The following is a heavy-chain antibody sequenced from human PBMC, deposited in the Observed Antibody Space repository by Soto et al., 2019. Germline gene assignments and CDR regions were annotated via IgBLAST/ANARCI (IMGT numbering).Heavy chain of an antibody. Sequence: SVKVSCKASGYTFTGYYMHWVRQAPGQGLEWMGGIIPIFGTANYAQKFQGRVTITADESTSTAYMELSSLRSEDTAVYYCARGLTVTTWFDPWGQGTLVTVSS. CDR2: IIPIFGTA. D-gene: IGHD4-4*01. J-gene: IGHJ5*02. CDR3: ARGLTVTTWFDP. V-gene: IGHV1-69*13. CDR1: GYTFTGYY.